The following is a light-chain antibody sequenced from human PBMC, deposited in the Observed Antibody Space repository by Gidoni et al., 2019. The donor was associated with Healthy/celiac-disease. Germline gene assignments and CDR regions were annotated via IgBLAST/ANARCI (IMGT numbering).Light chain of an antibody. CDR3: QQYYSYPPWT. CDR1: QGISSY. Sequence: AIRMTQSPSSFSASTGDGVTITCRASQGISSYLAWYQQKPGKAPKLLIYAASTLQSGVPSRFSGSGSGTDFTLTISCLQSEDFATYYCQQYYSYPPWTFGQGTKVE. CDR2: AAS. J-gene: IGKJ1*01. V-gene: IGKV1-8*01.